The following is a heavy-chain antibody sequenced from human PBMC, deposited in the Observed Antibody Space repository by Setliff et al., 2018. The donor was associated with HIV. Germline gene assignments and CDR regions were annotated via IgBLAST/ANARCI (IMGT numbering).Heavy chain of an antibody. J-gene: IGHJ4*02. CDR1: GYSINIAYY. D-gene: IGHD3-22*01. Sequence: PSQTLSLTCAVSGYSINIAYYWGWIRQSPGKRLEWIGSGYRSGTTFYNPSLKSRVTISVDTSKNQFSLKLNSVTAADTAVYYCARGLRDSSGYYVVPFDYWGQGTLVTVSS. CDR3: ARGLRDSSGYYVVPFDY. CDR2: GYRSGTT. V-gene: IGHV4-38-2*01.